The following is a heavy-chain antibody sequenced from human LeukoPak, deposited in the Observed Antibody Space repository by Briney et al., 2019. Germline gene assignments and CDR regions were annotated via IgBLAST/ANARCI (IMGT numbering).Heavy chain of an antibody. V-gene: IGHV3-30*18. Sequence: GGSLRLSCAASGFTFSSYGMHWVRQAPGKGLEWVAVISYDGSNKYYADSVKGRFTISRDNSKNTLYLQMNSLRAEDTAVYYCAKCGNGYYIDYWGQGTLVTVSS. D-gene: IGHD3-22*01. CDR1: GFTFSSYG. J-gene: IGHJ4*02. CDR2: ISYDGSNK. CDR3: AKCGNGYYIDY.